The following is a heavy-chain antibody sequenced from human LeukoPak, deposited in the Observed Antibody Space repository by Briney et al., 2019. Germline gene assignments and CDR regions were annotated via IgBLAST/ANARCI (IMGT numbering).Heavy chain of an antibody. V-gene: IGHV3-21*01. CDR3: ARVRGAMFRSGWSDY. J-gene: IGHJ4*02. CDR2: ISTSSSYI. Sequence: GGSLRLSCAGSGFTFTTSDMNWVRQAPGKGLEWGSSISTSSSYIYYAESVNGRFIISRDNTKNSLFLQMNRLRVDDTAVYYCARVRGAMFRSGWSDYWGQGTLVTVSS. D-gene: IGHD6-13*01. CDR1: GFTFTTSD.